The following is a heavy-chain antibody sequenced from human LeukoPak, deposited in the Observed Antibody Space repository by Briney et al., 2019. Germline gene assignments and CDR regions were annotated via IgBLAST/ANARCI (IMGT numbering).Heavy chain of an antibody. CDR1: GFTFSSYW. J-gene: IGHJ6*02. CDR2: IKQDGSEK. CDR3: ARDHSSTSSFPMDV. D-gene: IGHD2-2*01. Sequence: GGSLRLSCAASGFTFSSYWMSWVRQAPGKGLEWVANIKQDGSEKYYVDSVKGRFTISRDNAKNSLYLQMNSLRAEDTAVYYCARDHSSTSSFPMDVWGQGTTVTVSS. V-gene: IGHV3-7*01.